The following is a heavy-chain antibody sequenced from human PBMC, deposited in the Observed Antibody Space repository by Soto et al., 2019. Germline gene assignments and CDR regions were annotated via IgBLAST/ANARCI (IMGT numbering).Heavy chain of an antibody. V-gene: IGHV3-53*01. D-gene: IGHD1-26*01. J-gene: IGHJ4*02. Sequence: GGSLRLSCAASGFTVSSNYMSWVRQAPGKGLEWVSVIYSGGSTYYADSVKGRFTISRDNSKNTLYLQMNSLRAEDTAVYYCARGWGGSYSCFDYWGQGTLVTVSS. CDR3: ARGWGGSYSCFDY. CDR1: GFTVSSNY. CDR2: IYSGGST.